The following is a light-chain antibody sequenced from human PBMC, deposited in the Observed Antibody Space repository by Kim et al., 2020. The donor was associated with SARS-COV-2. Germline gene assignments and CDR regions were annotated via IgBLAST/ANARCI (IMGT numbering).Light chain of an antibody. Sequence: EIVMTQSPATLSVSPGGRATLSCRASQSVRSNLAWYQRKPGQAPRLLIYGASTRATGIPARFSGSGSGTEFTLTISSLQSEDFAVYYCQQYNDWLTFGGGTKVDIK. CDR1: QSVRSN. CDR2: GAS. CDR3: QQYNDWLT. V-gene: IGKV3-15*01. J-gene: IGKJ4*01.